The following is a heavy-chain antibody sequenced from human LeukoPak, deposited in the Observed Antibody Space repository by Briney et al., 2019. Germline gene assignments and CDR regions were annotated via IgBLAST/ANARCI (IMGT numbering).Heavy chain of an antibody. V-gene: IGHV3-53*01. J-gene: IGHJ4*02. CDR1: GFTISSYD. CDR2: IYHSGNT. Sequence: AGGSLRLSCAASGFTISSYDMAWVRQAPGKGLEWVSVIYHSGNTDYADSVKGRFTISRDNSKNTVYLQMSSLRAEDTAVYYCARVRVTGYSNFAYWGQGTLVTVSS. D-gene: IGHD3-9*01. CDR3: ARVRVTGYSNFAY.